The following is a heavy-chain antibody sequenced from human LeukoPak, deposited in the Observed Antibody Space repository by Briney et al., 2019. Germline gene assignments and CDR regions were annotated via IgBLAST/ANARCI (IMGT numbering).Heavy chain of an antibody. CDR1: GFTFNSYG. CDR3: ARGNIRFDY. J-gene: IGHJ4*02. Sequence: GGSLRLSCTASGFTFNSYGIHWVRQAPGKGLEWVAFIREDVNKKYYADSVKGRFTISRDNFKNTVSLQLNGLGTEDAGVYYCARGNIRFDYWGQGTLVTVSS. D-gene: IGHD2/OR15-2a*01. CDR2: IREDVNKK. V-gene: IGHV3-30*02.